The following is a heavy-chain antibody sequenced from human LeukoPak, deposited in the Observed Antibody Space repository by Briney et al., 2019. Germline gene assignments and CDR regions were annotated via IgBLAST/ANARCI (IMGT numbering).Heavy chain of an antibody. CDR3: ARDMGPYGGSPGAS. V-gene: IGHV3-74*01. CDR1: RFTLSGYW. J-gene: IGHJ5*02. CDR2: VATGGTGP. D-gene: IGHD4-23*01. Sequence: GGSLRLSCAASRFTLSGYWMHWVRQAPGKGLVWVSRVATGGTGPSYADSVKGRFTISRDNANNTLYLQMNSLSAEDTVVYFCARDMGPYGGSPGASWGQGTLVTVSS.